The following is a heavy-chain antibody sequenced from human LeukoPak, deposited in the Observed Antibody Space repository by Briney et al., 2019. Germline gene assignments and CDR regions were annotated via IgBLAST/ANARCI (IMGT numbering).Heavy chain of an antibody. CDR1: GFTFSSYS. CDR2: ISSSSSTI. D-gene: IGHD6-13*01. CDR3: ATLPVHGAAAGFIDY. Sequence: GGFLRLSCAASGFTFSSYSMNWVRQAPGKGLEWVSYISSSSSTIYYADSVKGRFTISRDNAKNSLYLQMNSLRAEDTAVYYCATLPVHGAAAGFIDYWGQGTLVTVSS. J-gene: IGHJ4*02. V-gene: IGHV3-48*04.